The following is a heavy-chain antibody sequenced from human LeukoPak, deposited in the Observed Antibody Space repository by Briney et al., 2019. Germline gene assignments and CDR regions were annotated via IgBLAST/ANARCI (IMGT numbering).Heavy chain of an antibody. D-gene: IGHD3-9*01. Sequence: TGGSLRLSCAASGFTFSNYWVHWVRQAPGKGLVWVSRINPDGSTINYADSVKGRFTISRDNAKNTLYLQMNSLRAEDTAVYYCAREPSYDILTGYSPWGQGTLVTVSS. J-gene: IGHJ5*02. V-gene: IGHV3-74*01. CDR3: AREPSYDILTGYSP. CDR2: INPDGSTI. CDR1: GFTFSNYW.